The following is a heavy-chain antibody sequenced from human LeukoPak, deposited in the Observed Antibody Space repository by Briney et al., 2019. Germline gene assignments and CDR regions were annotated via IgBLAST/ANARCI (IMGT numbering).Heavy chain of an antibody. D-gene: IGHD2-2*02. Sequence: GGSLRLSCAVSGFIFDDYAMHWVRQAPGKGLEWVSGITWGRDNLAYAASVKGRFTISRDNAKNSLYLQMNSLRAEDTAVYYCARAGYCSSTSCYTGGHAEYFQHWGQGTLVTVSS. CDR1: GFIFDDYA. J-gene: IGHJ1*01. CDR3: ARAGYCSSTSCYTGGHAEYFQH. V-gene: IGHV3-9*01. CDR2: ITWGRDNL.